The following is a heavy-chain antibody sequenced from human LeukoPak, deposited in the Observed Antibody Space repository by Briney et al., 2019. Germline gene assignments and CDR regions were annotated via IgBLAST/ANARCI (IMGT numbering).Heavy chain of an antibody. Sequence: PSETLSLTCTVSGGSISNSNYYWDWIRQPPGKGLEWIGTTYYSGSTYYNPSLKDRVTISVDTSKNQFSLRLSSVNPADTAVYYCAKWLLFNRCYYGIDVWGRGTTVTVSS. V-gene: IGHV4-39*01. D-gene: IGHD5-24*01. CDR3: AKWLLFNRCYYGIDV. CDR2: TYYSGST. CDR1: GGSISNSNYY. J-gene: IGHJ6*02.